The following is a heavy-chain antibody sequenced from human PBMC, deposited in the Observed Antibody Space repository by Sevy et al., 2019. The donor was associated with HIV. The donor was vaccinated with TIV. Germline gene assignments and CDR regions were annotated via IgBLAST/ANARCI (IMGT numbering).Heavy chain of an antibody. CDR3: ARDGEYCTNGVCSWGLFDY. CDR2: IWYDESNK. V-gene: IGHV3-33*01. CDR1: GFTFSSYG. Sequence: GGSLRLSCAVSGFTFSSYGMHWVRQAPGKGLEWVAGIWYDESNKYYADSVKGRFTISRDNSKNTLYLQMNSLGVEDTAVYYCARDGEYCTNGVCSWGLFDYWGQGTLVTVSS. D-gene: IGHD2-8*01. J-gene: IGHJ4*02.